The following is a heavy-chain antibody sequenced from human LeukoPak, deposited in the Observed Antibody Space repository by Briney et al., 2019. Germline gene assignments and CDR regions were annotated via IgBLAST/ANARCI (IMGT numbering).Heavy chain of an antibody. Sequence: SQTLSLTCTVSGGSISSGSYYWSWIRQPAGKGLEWIGRIYTSGSTNYNPSLKSRVTISGDTSKNQFSLKLTSVTATGTAVYYCARAAAADPKNWSDPWGQGTLVTVSS. CDR1: GGSISSGSYY. CDR2: IYTSGST. V-gene: IGHV4-61*02. J-gene: IGHJ5*02. CDR3: ARAAAADPKNWSDP. D-gene: IGHD6-13*01.